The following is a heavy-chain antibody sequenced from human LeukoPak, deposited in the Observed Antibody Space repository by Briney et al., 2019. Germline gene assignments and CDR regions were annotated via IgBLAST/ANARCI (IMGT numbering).Heavy chain of an antibody. D-gene: IGHD2-2*01. J-gene: IGHJ6*03. V-gene: IGHV4-34*01. CDR3: ARVASSPRTPGPFVHYYYYYMDV. Sequence: SETLSLTCAVYGGSFSDYYWSWLRQPPGKGLEWMGQINHSGTTNYNPSLKSRVTMSVDTSKKQFSLRLSSVTAADTAAYFRARVASSPRTPGPFVHYYYYYMDVWCKGNPVTVSS. CDR1: GGSFSDYY. CDR2: INHSGTT.